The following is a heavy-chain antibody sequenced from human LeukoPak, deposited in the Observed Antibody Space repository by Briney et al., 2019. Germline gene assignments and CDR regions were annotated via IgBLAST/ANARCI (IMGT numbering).Heavy chain of an antibody. V-gene: IGHV3-30-3*01. Sequence: GGSLRLSCAASGFTFSSYAMHWVRQAPGKGLEWVAVISYDGSNKYYADSVKGRFTISRDNAKNSLYLQMNSLRAEDTAVYYCARDLLGYMGSDYWGQGTLVTVSS. CDR1: GFTFSSYA. CDR2: ISYDGSNK. J-gene: IGHJ4*02. D-gene: IGHD5-24*01. CDR3: ARDLLGYMGSDY.